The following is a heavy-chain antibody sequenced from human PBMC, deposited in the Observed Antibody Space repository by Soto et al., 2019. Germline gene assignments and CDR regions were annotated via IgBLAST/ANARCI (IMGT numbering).Heavy chain of an antibody. CDR3: ARDQGVAAAGITWFDP. J-gene: IGHJ5*02. Sequence: SETLSLTCTVSGASMNSYHWSWIRQPAGKGLEWIGHIHSSGSTNYNPSLKSRVTMSVDTSKNQFSLRLMSLTAADTAVYYCARDQGVAAAGITWFDPWGQGSLVTV. CDR2: IHSSGST. D-gene: IGHD6-13*01. V-gene: IGHV4-4*07. CDR1: GASMNSYH.